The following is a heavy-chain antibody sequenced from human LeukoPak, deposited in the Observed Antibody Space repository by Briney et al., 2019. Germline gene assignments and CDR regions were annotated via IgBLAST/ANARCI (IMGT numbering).Heavy chain of an antibody. D-gene: IGHD5-24*01. CDR3: ASARWLQSPYFDY. Sequence: SETLSLTCTVSGVSFNFYYWSWIRQPPGKGLEWIGYVFYSGSTNYSPSLKSRVTLSLDTSKKQFSLKLNSVTTADTAVYYCASARWLQSPYFDYWGQGALVTVSS. CDR2: VFYSGST. J-gene: IGHJ4*02. CDR1: GVSFNFYY. V-gene: IGHV4-59*01.